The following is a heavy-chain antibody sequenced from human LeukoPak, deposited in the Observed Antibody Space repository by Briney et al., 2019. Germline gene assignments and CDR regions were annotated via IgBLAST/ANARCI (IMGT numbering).Heavy chain of an antibody. Sequence: PGGSLRLSCAASGFTFSSYSMNWVRQAPGKGLEWVSSISSSSSYIYHADSVKGRFTISRDNAKNSLYLQMNSLRAEDTAVYYCARDGVSMVRGVRVLDYYNYYMDVWGKGTTVTISS. CDR1: GFTFSSYS. D-gene: IGHD3-10*01. CDR2: ISSSSSYI. J-gene: IGHJ6*03. CDR3: ARDGVSMVRGVRVLDYYNYYMDV. V-gene: IGHV3-21*01.